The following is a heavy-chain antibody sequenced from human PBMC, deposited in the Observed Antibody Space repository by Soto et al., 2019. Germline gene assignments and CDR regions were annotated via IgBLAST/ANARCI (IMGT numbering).Heavy chain of an antibody. V-gene: IGHV4-30-2*01. CDR1: GGSISRGGYS. CDR2: IYHSGST. D-gene: IGHD3-3*01. J-gene: IGHJ4*02. CDR3: ARGPSFGR. Sequence: TLALTCAVSGGSISRGGYSWSRIRQPPGKGLEWIGYIYHSGSTYYNPSLKSRVTISVDRSKNQFSLKLSSVTAADTAVYSCARGPSFGRWGQALLVTVS.